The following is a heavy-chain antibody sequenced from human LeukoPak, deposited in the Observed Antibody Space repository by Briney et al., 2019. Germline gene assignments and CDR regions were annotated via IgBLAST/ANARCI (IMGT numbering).Heavy chain of an antibody. Sequence: ASVKVSCKASGYTFTSYGISRVRQAPGQGLEWMGWISAYNGNTNYAQKFQGRVTMTTDTSTSTVYMELRSLRSDDTAVYYCARAGRTIFGVVTYYGMDVWGQGTTVIVSS. J-gene: IGHJ6*02. V-gene: IGHV1-18*01. D-gene: IGHD3-3*01. CDR3: ARAGRTIFGVVTYYGMDV. CDR2: ISAYNGNT. CDR1: GYTFTSYG.